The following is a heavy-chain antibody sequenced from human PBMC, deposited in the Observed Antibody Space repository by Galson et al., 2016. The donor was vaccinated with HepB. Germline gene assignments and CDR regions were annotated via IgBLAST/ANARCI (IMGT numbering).Heavy chain of an antibody. CDR3: ARLSRVSSGTVDY. Sequence: SLRLSCAASGITFSRYWMHWVRQAPGKGLVWVSHIKNDGTTTNYADSVRGRFIISRDNAKNTLYLQMNSLRAEDTAVYYCARLSRVSSGTVDYWGQGTLVVVSS. CDR1: GITFSRYW. J-gene: IGHJ4*02. D-gene: IGHD6-13*01. CDR2: IKNDGTTT. V-gene: IGHV3-74*01.